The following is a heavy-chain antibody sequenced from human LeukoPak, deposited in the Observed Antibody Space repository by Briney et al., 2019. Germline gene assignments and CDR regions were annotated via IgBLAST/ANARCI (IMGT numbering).Heavy chain of an antibody. CDR3: AKGDSYYDLLTCFDF. J-gene: IGHJ4*02. D-gene: IGHD3-9*01. V-gene: IGHV3-23*01. Sequence: GGSLRLSCVASGFDFSSYGLSWVRQSPGKGLEWVSTFSGTSGLTYYADSVKGRFTISRDNSKNALYLQMNSLRDEDTAAYYCAKGDSYYDLLTCFDFWGPGTLVTVSS. CDR1: GFDFSSYG. CDR2: FSGTSGLT.